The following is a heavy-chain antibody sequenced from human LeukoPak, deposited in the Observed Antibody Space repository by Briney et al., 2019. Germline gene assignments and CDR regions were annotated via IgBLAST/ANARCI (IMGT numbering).Heavy chain of an antibody. CDR1: GASISSYY. CDR3: ARGDVVVPLDY. J-gene: IGHJ4*02. V-gene: IGHV4-59*01. CDR2: IYYSGST. Sequence: SETLSLTCTVSGASISSYYWSWIRQPPGKGLEWIGYIYYSGSTNYNPSLKSRVTISVDTSKNQFSLKLSSVTAADTAVYYCARGDVVVPLDYWGQGTLVTVSS. D-gene: IGHD2-2*01.